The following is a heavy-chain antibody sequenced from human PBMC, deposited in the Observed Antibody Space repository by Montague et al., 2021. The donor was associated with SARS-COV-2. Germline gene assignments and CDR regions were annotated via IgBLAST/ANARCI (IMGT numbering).Heavy chain of an antibody. CDR1: SDSISGRSYC. CDR2: VCYGGST. D-gene: IGHD3-22*01. J-gene: IGHJ4*02. V-gene: IGHV4-39*01. CDR3: ARRRDRATVGSLAVFDD. Sequence: SETLSLTCTVSSDSISGRSYCWGCIRQPPGKGLEWIGDVCYGGSTYYNLSLKSRVTMSVDTSKRQFSLTLYSVTVADTAVYYCARRRDRATVGSLAVFDDWGQGTLVTVSS.